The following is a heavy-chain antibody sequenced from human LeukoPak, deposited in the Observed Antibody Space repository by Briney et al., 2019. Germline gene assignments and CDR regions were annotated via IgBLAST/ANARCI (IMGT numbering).Heavy chain of an antibody. D-gene: IGHD2-8*01. CDR1: GYTFTSYG. V-gene: IGHV1-18*01. CDR2: ISAYNGNT. Sequence: ASVKVSCKASGYTFTSYGISWVRQAPGQGLEWMGWISAYNGNTNYAQKLQGRVTMTTDTSTSTAYMELRSLRSDDTAVYYCARDSMVYAMGGNGNWFDPWGQGILVTVSS. J-gene: IGHJ5*02. CDR3: ARDSMVYAMGGNGNWFDP.